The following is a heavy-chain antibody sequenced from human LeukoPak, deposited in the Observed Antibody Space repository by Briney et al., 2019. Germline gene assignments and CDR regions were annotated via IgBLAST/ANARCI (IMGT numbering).Heavy chain of an antibody. J-gene: IGHJ6*02. V-gene: IGHV4-31*03. CDR1: GASISSDGYY. Sequence: PSETLSLTCIVSGASISSDGYYWTWIRQHPGKGLEWIGYIYYNGNTNYNPSLKSRVTISVDTFKNQFSLKLSSVTAADTAVYYCVTPSFPPNGDYGTTYYYYGMDVWGQGTTVTVSS. D-gene: IGHD4-17*01. CDR2: IYYNGNT. CDR3: VTPSFPPNGDYGTTYYYYGMDV.